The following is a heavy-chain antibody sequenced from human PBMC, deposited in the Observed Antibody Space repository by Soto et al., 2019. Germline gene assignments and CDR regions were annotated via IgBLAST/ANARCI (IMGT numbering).Heavy chain of an antibody. Sequence: GGSLRLSCAASGFTFSSYGMHWVRQAPGKGLEWVAVIWYDGSNKYYADSVKGRFTISRDNSKNTLYLQMNSLRAEDTAVYYCARDRRWVRGVITHYYYGTDVWGQGTTVTVSS. CDR2: IWYDGSNK. D-gene: IGHD3-10*01. V-gene: IGHV3-33*01. CDR3: ARDRRWVRGVITHYYYGTDV. CDR1: GFTFSSYG. J-gene: IGHJ6*02.